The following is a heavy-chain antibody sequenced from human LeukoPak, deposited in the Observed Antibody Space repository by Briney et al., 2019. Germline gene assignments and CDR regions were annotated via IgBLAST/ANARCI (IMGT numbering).Heavy chain of an antibody. J-gene: IGHJ4*02. CDR2: LFYTGVT. V-gene: IGHV4-39*01. D-gene: IGHD1-26*01. Sequence: SSETLSLTCTVSGGSLSDSNYFWAWIRQPPGKGLEWLGSLFYTGVTYYNPSLKSRVTISVDTSKNQFSLKLSSLTAPDTAVYYCARQVGGSKQVDYWGQGTLVTVSS. CDR3: ARQVGGSKQVDY. CDR1: GGSLSDSNYF.